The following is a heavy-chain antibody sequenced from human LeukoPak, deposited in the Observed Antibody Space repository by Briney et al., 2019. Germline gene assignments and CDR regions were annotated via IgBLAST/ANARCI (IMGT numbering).Heavy chain of an antibody. J-gene: IGHJ3*02. V-gene: IGHV1-18*01. CDR3: AKAGGWAREDYKGDAFDI. Sequence: ASVKVSCKASGYTFTNYGIIWVRQAPGQGLEWMGWISTYNGNTNYAQEIQGRVTMTTDTSTSTAYMELRSLISDDPAVYYCAKAGGWAREDYKGDAFDIWGQGTMVTVS. D-gene: IGHD6-19*01. CDR2: ISTYNGNT. CDR1: GYTFTNYG.